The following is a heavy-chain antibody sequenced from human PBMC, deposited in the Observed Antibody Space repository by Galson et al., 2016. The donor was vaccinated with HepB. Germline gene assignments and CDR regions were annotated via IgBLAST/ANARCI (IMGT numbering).Heavy chain of an antibody. J-gene: IGHJ3*01. CDR2: ISYDGVDK. D-gene: IGHD3-9*01. V-gene: IGHV3-33*01. Sequence: SLRLSCAGSGFNFGTYRMHWVRHTPGKGLEWLTVISYDGVDKNYADSVKGRFTVSRDNSKNMLYLQMNSLRVEDTAVYYCARDMWGYEILTAHQRGAFDVWGQGTLVTVS. CDR1: GFNFGTYR. CDR3: ARDMWGYEILTAHQRGAFDV.